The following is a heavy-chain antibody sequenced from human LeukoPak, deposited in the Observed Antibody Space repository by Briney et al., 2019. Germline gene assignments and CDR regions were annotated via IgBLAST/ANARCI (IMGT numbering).Heavy chain of an antibody. CDR1: GYTFTSYD. J-gene: IGHJ6*02. CDR2: MNPNRGNT. Sequence: ASVKVSCKASGYTFTSYDINWVRQATGQGLEWMGWMNPNRGNTGYVQKFQGTVTMTSNTSISTAYMELSSLRSEDTAVYYCARDGAAAGIIAGWYYYYGMDVWGQGTTVTVFS. V-gene: IGHV1-8*01. CDR3: ARDGAAAGIIAGWYYYYGMDV. D-gene: IGHD6-13*01.